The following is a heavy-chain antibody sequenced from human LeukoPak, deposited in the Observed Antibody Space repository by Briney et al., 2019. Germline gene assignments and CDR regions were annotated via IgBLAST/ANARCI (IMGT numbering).Heavy chain of an antibody. CDR3: AGGVVVAYSFDY. J-gene: IGHJ4*02. V-gene: IGHV1-69*05. CDR2: IIPIFGTA. Sequence: SVKVSCKASGGTFSSYAISWVRQAPGQGLEWMGRIIPIFGTANYAQKFQGRVTITTDESTSTAYMELSSLRSEDTAVYYCAGGVVVAYSFDYWGQGTLVTVSS. D-gene: IGHD3-22*01. CDR1: GGTFSSYA.